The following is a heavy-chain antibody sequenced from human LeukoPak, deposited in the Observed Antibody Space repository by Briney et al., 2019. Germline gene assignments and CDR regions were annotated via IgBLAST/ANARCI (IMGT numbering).Heavy chain of an antibody. V-gene: IGHV3-48*01. J-gene: IGHJ5*02. CDR1: GFTFSSYS. D-gene: IGHD4/OR15-4a*01. CDR3: ARGGATRFDA. Sequence: PGGSLRLSCAASGFTFSSYSMNWVRQAPGKGLEWVSYISSSSSTIYYADSVKGRFTISRDNAKNSLYLQMNSLRAEDTAVYYCARGGATRFDAWGQGTLVTVSS. CDR2: ISSSSSTI.